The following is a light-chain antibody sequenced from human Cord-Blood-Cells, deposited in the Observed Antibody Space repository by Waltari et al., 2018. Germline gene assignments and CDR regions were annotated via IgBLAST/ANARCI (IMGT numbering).Light chain of an antibody. Sequence: PSSFSASTGDRVTITCRASQGISSYLAWYQQKPGKAPKLLIYAASTLQSGVPSRFSGSGSGTDFTLTISCLQSEDFATYYCQQYYSYPLTFGGGNKVEIK. J-gene: IGKJ4*01. CDR3: QQYYSYPLT. CDR2: AAS. V-gene: IGKV1-8*01. CDR1: QGISSY.